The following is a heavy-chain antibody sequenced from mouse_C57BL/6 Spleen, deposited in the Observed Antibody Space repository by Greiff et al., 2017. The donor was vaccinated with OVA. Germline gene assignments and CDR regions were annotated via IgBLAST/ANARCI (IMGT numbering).Heavy chain of an antibody. D-gene: IGHD1-1*01. CDR2: INPSSGYT. V-gene: IGHV1-7*01. J-gene: IGHJ1*03. CDR3: ARNDGSSNWYFDV. Sequence: VQLQQSGAELAKPGASVKLSCKASGYTFTSYWMHWVKQRPGQGLEWIGYINPSSGYTKYNQKFKDKATLTADKSSSTAYMQLSSLTYEDSAVYDCARNDGSSNWYFDVWGTGTTVTVSS. CDR1: GYTFTSYW.